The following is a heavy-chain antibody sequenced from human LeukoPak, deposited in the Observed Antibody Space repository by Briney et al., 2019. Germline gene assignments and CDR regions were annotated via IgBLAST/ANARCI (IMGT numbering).Heavy chain of an antibody. CDR3: ARTSGDTIFGVIDY. Sequence: SETLSLTCTVSGGSISSYYWSWIRQPPGKGLEWIGYIYYSGSTNYNPSLKSRVTISVDTSKNQFSLKLSSVTAADTAVYYCARTSGDTIFGVIDYWGQGTLVTVSS. CDR2: IYYSGST. D-gene: IGHD3-3*01. CDR1: GGSISSYY. V-gene: IGHV4-59*01. J-gene: IGHJ4*02.